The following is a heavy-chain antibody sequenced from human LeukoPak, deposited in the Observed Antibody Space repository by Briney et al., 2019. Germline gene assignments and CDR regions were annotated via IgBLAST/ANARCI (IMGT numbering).Heavy chain of an antibody. CDR3: ATEVAGTPFLRY. CDR2: IYTSGST. V-gene: IGHV4-61*02. CDR1: GGSISSGSYY. J-gene: IGHJ4*02. Sequence: PSQTLSLTCTVSGGSISSGSYYWSWIRQPAGKGLEWIGRIYTSGSTNYNPSLKSRVTISVDTSKNQFSLKLSSVTAADTAVYYCATEVAGTPFLRYWGQGILVTVSS. D-gene: IGHD6-19*01.